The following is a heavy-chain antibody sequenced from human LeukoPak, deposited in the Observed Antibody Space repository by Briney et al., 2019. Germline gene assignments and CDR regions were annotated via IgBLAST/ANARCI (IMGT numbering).Heavy chain of an antibody. V-gene: IGHV4-59*08. J-gene: IGHJ4*02. D-gene: IGHD3-22*01. CDR3: ARPRYYYDSSGYYY. CDR1: GFTFSSYA. CDR2: IYYSGST. Sequence: GSLRLSCAASGFTFSSYAMSWVRQAPGKGLEWIGYIYYSGSTNYNPSLKSRVTISVDTSKNQFSLKLSSVTAADTAVYYCARPRYYYDSSGYYYWGQGTLVTVSS.